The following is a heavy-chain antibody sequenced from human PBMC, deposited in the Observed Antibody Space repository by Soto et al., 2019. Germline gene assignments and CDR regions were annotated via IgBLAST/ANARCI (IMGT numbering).Heavy chain of an antibody. CDR3: ARGPGGPDGPGDY. CDR1: GYTFTSYA. Sequence: QVQLVQSGAEVKKPGASVKDSCKASGYTFTSYAMHWVRQAPGQRLAWMGWINAGNGNTKYSQKFQGRVTITRDTAASTAYMELSSLRSEDTAVYYCARGPGGPDGPGDYWGQGTLVTVSS. D-gene: IGHD2-15*01. CDR2: INAGNGNT. V-gene: IGHV1-3*01. J-gene: IGHJ4*02.